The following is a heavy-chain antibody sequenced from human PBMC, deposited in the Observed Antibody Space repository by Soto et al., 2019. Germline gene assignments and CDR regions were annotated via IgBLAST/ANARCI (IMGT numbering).Heavy chain of an antibody. V-gene: IGHV4-39*01. Sequence: QLQLQESGPGLVKPSETLSLTCTVSGGSISSSSHYWGWIRQPPGKGLEWIGSIYYSGSTYYNPSLKSRVTISVDTSKNQFSLKLSSVTAADTAVYYCASRKNYDYIWGSYRGWYFDLWGRGTLVTVSS. CDR3: ASRKNYDYIWGSYRGWYFDL. D-gene: IGHD3-16*01. CDR2: IYYSGST. J-gene: IGHJ2*01. CDR1: GGSISSSSHY.